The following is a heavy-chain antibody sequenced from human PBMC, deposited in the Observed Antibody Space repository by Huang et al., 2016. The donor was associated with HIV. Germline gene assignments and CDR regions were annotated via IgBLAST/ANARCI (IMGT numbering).Heavy chain of an antibody. CDR2: INHSELT. CDR1: GGSFSGYY. Sequence: QVQLQQWGAGLLRPSETLSLTCAVYGGSFSGYYGTWSRQPPGKGLEWSREINHSELTNYTPSLKSRVTISVDTSRNQFSLTLTSVTAADTAVYYCARGQGGYYYYYMDVWGKGTTVTVSS. J-gene: IGHJ6*03. CDR3: ARGQGGYYYYYMDV. V-gene: IGHV4-34*01.